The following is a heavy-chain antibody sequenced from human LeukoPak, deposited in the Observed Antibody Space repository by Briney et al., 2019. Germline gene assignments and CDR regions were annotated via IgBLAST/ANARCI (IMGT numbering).Heavy chain of an antibody. Sequence: SETLSLTCTVSGGSITGHYWTWIRQSPGKGLEWIGFVYDNGNTNYNSSLQSRVTMSVDTSTNQLSLKMTSVTAADTAIYYCARVFRGVVTSNWFDPWGQGTLGPVSS. J-gene: IGHJ5*02. CDR3: ARVFRGVVTSNWFDP. V-gene: IGHV4-59*11. CDR2: VYDNGNT. CDR1: GGSITGHY. D-gene: IGHD2-21*02.